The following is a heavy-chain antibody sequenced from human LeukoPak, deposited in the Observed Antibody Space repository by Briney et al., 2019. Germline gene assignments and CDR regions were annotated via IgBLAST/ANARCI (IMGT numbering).Heavy chain of an antibody. Sequence: GISFDGRNTHYADSVKGRFTISRDNSKNTLFLQMGSLRGDDMAVYYCARDQKGGGWSNFDFWGQGTLVTVSS. J-gene: IGHJ4*02. D-gene: IGHD6-19*01. V-gene: IGHV3-64*02. CDR2: ISFDGRNT. CDR3: ARDQKGGGWSNFDF.